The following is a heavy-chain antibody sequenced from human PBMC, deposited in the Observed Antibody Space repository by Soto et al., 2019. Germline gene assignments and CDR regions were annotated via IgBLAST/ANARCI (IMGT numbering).Heavy chain of an antibody. CDR2: IIPIFGTP. Sequence: SVKVSCKASGGTFTNYAISWVRQAPGQGLEWMGGIIPIFGTPSYAQKFQGRVTITAGESTYMELSSLRSDDTAVYYCVRHGHPFDYWGQGTLVTVSS. CDR3: VRHGHPFDY. J-gene: IGHJ4*02. V-gene: IGHV1-69*13. CDR1: GGTFTNYA.